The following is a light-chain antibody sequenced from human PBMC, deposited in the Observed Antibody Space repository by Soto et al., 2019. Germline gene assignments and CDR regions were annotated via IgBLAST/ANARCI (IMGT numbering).Light chain of an antibody. V-gene: IGLV2-11*01. CDR3: CSYTSSATPSV. J-gene: IGLJ1*01. CDR2: NVN. Sequence: QSALMQPPSVSGSPGQAVTISCTGTSSDFGSFDYVCWYQQHPGTVPRPMIYNVNTQPSGVPDRFSGSRSGNTAYMTISGLQAEDEADYSCCSYTSSATPSVFGTGTKVTVL. CDR1: SSDFGSFDY.